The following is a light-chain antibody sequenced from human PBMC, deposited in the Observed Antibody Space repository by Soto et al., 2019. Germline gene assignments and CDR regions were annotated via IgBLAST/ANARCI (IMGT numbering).Light chain of an antibody. CDR2: VVT. CDR1: SSDIGAYNY. V-gene: IGLV2-14*01. Sequence: QSVLAQPASVSGSPGQTITNSYTGTSSDIGAYNYVSWFHQHPGKAPKLIIYVVTYRPSGVSNRFSGSKCGNTASLTISWLQADDEADYYCSSYTSSRTLVLGTGAKV. J-gene: IGLJ1*01. CDR3: SSYTSSRTLV.